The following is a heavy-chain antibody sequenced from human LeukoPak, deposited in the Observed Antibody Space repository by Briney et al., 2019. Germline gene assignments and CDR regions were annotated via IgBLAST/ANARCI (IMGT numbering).Heavy chain of an antibody. CDR2: IYYSGST. V-gene: IGHV4-39*07. CDR1: GGSISSSSHY. D-gene: IGHD2-8*02. J-gene: IGHJ4*02. Sequence: PSETLSLTCSVSGGSISSSSHYWDWIRQPPGEGLEWIGSIYYSGSTYYNPSLKSRVTISVDTSKNQFSLKLISVTAADTAVYYCAREDTGGLDYWGQGTLVTVFS. CDR3: AREDTGGLDY.